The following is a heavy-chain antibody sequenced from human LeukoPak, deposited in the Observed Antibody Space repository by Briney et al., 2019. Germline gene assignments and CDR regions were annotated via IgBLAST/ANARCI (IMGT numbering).Heavy chain of an antibody. Sequence: GRSLRLSCAASGFTFSSYAMHWVRQAPGKGLEWVAVISYDGSNKYYADSVKGRFTISRDNSKNTLYLQMNSLRAEDTAVYYCAKDGRYCSSTSCSRSATVTFDYWGQGTLVTVSS. CDR3: AKDGRYCSSTSCSRSATVTFDY. D-gene: IGHD2-2*01. CDR1: GFTFSSYA. J-gene: IGHJ4*02. CDR2: ISYDGSNK. V-gene: IGHV3-30-3*01.